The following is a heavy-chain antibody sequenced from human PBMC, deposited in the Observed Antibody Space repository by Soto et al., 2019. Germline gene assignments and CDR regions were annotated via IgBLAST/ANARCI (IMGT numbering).Heavy chain of an antibody. Sequence: SETLSLTCAVYGGSFSGYYWSWIRQPPGKGLEWIGEINHSGSTNYNPSLKSRVTISVDTSKNQFSLKLSSVTAADTAVYYCARGTVVVPAAIGNWFDPWGQGTLVTVSS. V-gene: IGHV4-34*01. D-gene: IGHD2-2*01. CDR3: ARGTVVVPAAIGNWFDP. J-gene: IGHJ5*02. CDR2: INHSGST. CDR1: GGSFSGYY.